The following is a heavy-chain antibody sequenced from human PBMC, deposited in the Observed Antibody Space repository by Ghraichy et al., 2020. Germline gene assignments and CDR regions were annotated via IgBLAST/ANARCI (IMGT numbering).Heavy chain of an antibody. J-gene: IGHJ4*02. V-gene: IGHV3-23*01. CDR3: AKEWYSSSWLPWY. CDR1: GFTFSSYA. CDR2: ISGSGGST. D-gene: IGHD6-13*01. Sequence: ESLNISCAASGFTFSSYAMSWVRQAPGKGLEWVSAISGSGGSTYYADSVKGRFTISRDNSKNTLYLQMNSLRAEDTAVYYCAKEWYSSSWLPWYWGQGTLVTVSS.